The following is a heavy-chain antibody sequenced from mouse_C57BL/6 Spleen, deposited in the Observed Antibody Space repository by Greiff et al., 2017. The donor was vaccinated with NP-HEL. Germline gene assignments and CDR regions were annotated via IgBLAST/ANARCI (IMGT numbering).Heavy chain of an antibody. Sequence: VQLQQSGPGLVQPSQSLSITCTVSGFSLTSYGVHWVRQSPGKGLEWLGVIWSGGSTDYNAAFISRLSISKDNSKSQVFFKMNSLQADDTAIYYCARNYDVYYDWFAYWGQGTLVTVSA. CDR1: GFSLTSYG. V-gene: IGHV2-2*01. CDR2: IWSGGST. J-gene: IGHJ3*01. D-gene: IGHD2-3*01. CDR3: ARNYDVYYDWFAY.